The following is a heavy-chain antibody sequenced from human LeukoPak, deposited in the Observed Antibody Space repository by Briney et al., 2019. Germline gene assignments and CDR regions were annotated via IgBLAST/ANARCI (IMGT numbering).Heavy chain of an antibody. V-gene: IGHV4-39*01. CDR3: VRLSGSYYSDFDY. CDR1: GGSISSSSYY. D-gene: IGHD1-26*01. J-gene: IGHJ4*02. Sequence: SETLSLTCTVSGGSISSSSYYWGWIRHPPGKGLEWIGSIYYSGSAYYNPSLKSRVSISVDTSKNQFSLKLSSVTAADTAVYYCVRLSGSYYSDFDYWGQGTLVTVSS. CDR2: IYYSGSA.